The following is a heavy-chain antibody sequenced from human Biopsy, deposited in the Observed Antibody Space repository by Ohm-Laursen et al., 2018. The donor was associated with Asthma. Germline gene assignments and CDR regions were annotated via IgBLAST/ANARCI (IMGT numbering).Heavy chain of an antibody. CDR1: GYTFNSAG. J-gene: IGHJ6*02. Sequence: ASSVKVSCKTSGYTFNSAGITWVRQAPGQGLEWMGWISVYNGNTKVAQKLQDGVTMITDTSMSTAYMELRSLRSEDTAVYFCARAVDYSHYYGIDVWGQGTTVTVS. D-gene: IGHD3-10*01. CDR3: ARAVDYSHYYGIDV. CDR2: ISVYNGNT. V-gene: IGHV1-18*01.